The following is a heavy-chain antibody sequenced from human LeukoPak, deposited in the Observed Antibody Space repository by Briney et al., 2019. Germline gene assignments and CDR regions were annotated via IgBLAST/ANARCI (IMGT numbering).Heavy chain of an antibody. J-gene: IGHJ4*02. Sequence: GGSLRLSCAASGFTFTTYWMSWVRQAPGKGLEWVSAISGSGGSTYYADSVKGRFTISRDNSKNTLYLQMNSLRAEDTAVYYCAKDLFMVRGDFDYWGQGTLVTVSS. CDR3: AKDLFMVRGDFDY. V-gene: IGHV3-23*01. D-gene: IGHD3-10*01. CDR1: GFTFTTYW. CDR2: ISGSGGST.